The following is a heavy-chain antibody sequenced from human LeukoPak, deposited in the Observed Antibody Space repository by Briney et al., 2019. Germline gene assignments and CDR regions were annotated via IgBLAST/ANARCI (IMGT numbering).Heavy chain of an antibody. Sequence: RASVKVSCKASGYTFTGYHIHWVRQAPGQGLEWMGGIIPIFGTANYAQKFQGRVTITADESTSTAYMELSSLRSEDTAVYYCARGAAELRAWGQGTLVTVSS. CDR2: IIPIFGTA. J-gene: IGHJ5*02. CDR3: ARGAAELRA. D-gene: IGHD1-26*01. CDR1: GYTFTGYH. V-gene: IGHV1-69*13.